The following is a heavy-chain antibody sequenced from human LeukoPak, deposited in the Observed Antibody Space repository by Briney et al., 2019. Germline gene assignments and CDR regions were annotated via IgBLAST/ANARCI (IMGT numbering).Heavy chain of an antibody. V-gene: IGHV4-34*01. J-gene: IGHJ4*02. CDR3: ATLGYCSGGSCGRGYFDY. Sequence: SETLSLTCAVYGGSFSGYYWSWIRQPPGKGLEWIGEINHSGSTNYNPSLKGRVTISVDTSKNQFSLKLSSVTAADTAVYYCATLGYCSGGSCGRGYFDYWGQGTLVTVSS. CDR1: GGSFSGYY. CDR2: INHSGST. D-gene: IGHD2-15*01.